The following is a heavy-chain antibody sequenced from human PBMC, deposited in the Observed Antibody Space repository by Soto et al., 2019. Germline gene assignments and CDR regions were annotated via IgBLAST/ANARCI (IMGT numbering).Heavy chain of an antibody. D-gene: IGHD1-1*01. CDR1: GYSFTSYG. Sequence: ASVKVSCKASGYSFTSYGIAWVRQVPGQGPEWMGWISPYNGRTNNAQNVQGRVVMTTDISTNIVYLELRSLRPDDTAMYYFGRCRTDSYAMDVWGQGTTVTVSS. CDR3: GRCRTDSYAMDV. CDR2: ISPYNGRT. V-gene: IGHV1-18*01. J-gene: IGHJ6*02.